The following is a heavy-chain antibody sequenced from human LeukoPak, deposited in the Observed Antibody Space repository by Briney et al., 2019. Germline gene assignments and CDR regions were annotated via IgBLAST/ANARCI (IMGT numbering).Heavy chain of an antibody. CDR3: AKEDKAMSFFDS. V-gene: IGHV3-30*18. D-gene: IGHD5/OR15-5a*01. Sequence: TGGSLRLSCAASGFTFASYGMQWVRQAPGKGLEWVAVISYDGSNKFYSDSVKGRFTISRDNSNNTVYLQMNHLSGEDSAVYYCAKEDKAMSFFDSWGQGTLVTVSS. CDR1: GFTFASYG. J-gene: IGHJ4*02. CDR2: ISYDGSNK.